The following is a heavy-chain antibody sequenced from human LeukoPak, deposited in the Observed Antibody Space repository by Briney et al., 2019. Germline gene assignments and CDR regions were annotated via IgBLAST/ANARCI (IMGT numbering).Heavy chain of an antibody. CDR1: GFTFSTYA. CDR2: IGSSGDDT. D-gene: IGHD6-19*01. CDR3: AKDRSSGWYYDS. Sequence: PGGSLRLSCAASGFTFSTYAMRWVRQAPGKGLEWVSSIGSSGDDTYYAGSVKGRFTISRDNSRNTLYLQMNSLRAEDTAVYYCAKDRSSGWYYDSWGQGSLVTVSS. J-gene: IGHJ4*02. V-gene: IGHV3-23*01.